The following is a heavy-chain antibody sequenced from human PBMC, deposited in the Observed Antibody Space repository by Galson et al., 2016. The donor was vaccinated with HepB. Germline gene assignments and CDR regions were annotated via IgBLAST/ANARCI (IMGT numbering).Heavy chain of an antibody. CDR3: ARHVPYGGYATDLGEGGYFDY. D-gene: IGHD5-12*01. CDR2: IFYSGST. J-gene: IGHJ4*02. V-gene: IGHV4-39*01. Sequence: WIRQPPGKGLDWIGSIFYSGSTYYSPSLKSRVTMSVDTSKSQFSLKLRSVTAADTAVYYCARHVPYGGYATDLGEGGYFDYWGQGTPVTVSS.